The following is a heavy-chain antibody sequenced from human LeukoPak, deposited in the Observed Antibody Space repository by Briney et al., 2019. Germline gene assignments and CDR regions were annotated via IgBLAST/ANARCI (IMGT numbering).Heavy chain of an antibody. D-gene: IGHD3-22*01. CDR1: GFTFSSYS. V-gene: IGHV3-23*01. CDR3: AKDHGYYYESSGYYHFDY. Sequence: GGSLRLSCAASGFTFSSYSMNWVRQAPGKGLEWVSAISGSGGSSYYADSVKGRFTISRDNSKNTLYLQMNSLRAEDTAVYYCAKDHGYYYESSGYYHFDYWGQGTLVTVSS. J-gene: IGHJ4*02. CDR2: ISGSGGSS.